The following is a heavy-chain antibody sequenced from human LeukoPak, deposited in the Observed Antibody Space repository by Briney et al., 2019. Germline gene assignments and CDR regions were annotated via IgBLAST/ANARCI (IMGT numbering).Heavy chain of an antibody. CDR1: GFTFSSYA. D-gene: IGHD3-10*01. V-gene: IGHV3-23*01. CDR2: ISGSGGST. J-gene: IGHJ6*02. CDR3: ARDQELGSGTRYYGMDV. Sequence: GGSLRLSCAASGFTFSSYAMSWVRQAPGKGLEWVSAISGSGGSTYYADSVKGRFTISRDNSKNTLYLQMNSLRAEDTAVYYCARDQELGSGTRYYGMDVWGQGTTVTVSS.